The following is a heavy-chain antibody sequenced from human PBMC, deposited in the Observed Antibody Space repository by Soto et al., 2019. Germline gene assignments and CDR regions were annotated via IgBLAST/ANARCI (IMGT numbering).Heavy chain of an antibody. CDR2: IYHSGST. CDR1: GGSISSGGYS. J-gene: IGHJ4*02. D-gene: IGHD3-10*01. Sequence: SETLSLTCAVSGGSISSGGYSWSWIRQPPGKGLEWIGYIYHSGSTYHNPSLKSRVTISVDRSKNQFSLKLSSVTAADTAVYYCARAGYYGPPDYWGQGTLVTVS. CDR3: ARAGYYGPPDY. V-gene: IGHV4-30-2*01.